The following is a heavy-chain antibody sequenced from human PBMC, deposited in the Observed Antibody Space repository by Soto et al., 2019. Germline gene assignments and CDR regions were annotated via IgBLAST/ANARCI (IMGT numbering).Heavy chain of an antibody. D-gene: IGHD6-19*01. CDR3: ARVAVAGTRFDY. J-gene: IGHJ4*02. V-gene: IGHV4-4*02. Sequence: QVQLQESGPGLVKPSGTLSLTCAVSGGSISSSNWWSWVRQPPGKGLEWIGEIYHSGSTNYNPSLKGRVPRSVDKSKNPCSLKLSSVTAAGTAVDYCARVAVAGTRFDYWGQGTLVTVSS. CDR1: GGSISSSNW. CDR2: IYHSGST.